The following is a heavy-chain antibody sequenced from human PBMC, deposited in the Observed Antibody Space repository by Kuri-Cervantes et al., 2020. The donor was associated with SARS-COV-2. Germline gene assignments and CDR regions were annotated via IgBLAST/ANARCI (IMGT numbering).Heavy chain of an antibody. D-gene: IGHD1-1*01. CDR2: ISGSGGST. CDR3: ARGGYNNWFDP. CDR1: GVTFSSYA. V-gene: IGHV3-23*01. J-gene: IGHJ5*02. Sequence: AETLSLSCAASGVTFSSYAILWVRQPPGKGLVWVSAISGSGGSTFYADSVKGRFTISRDNSKNTLYLQMNSLRAEDTAVYDCARGGYNNWFDPWGQGTLVTVSS.